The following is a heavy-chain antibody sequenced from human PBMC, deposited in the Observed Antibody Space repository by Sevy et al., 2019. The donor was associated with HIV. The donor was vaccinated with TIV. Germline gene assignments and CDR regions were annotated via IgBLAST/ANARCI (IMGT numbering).Heavy chain of an antibody. D-gene: IGHD2-15*01. V-gene: IGHV3-7*01. J-gene: IGHJ4*02. CDR2: INQAGSDK. Sequence: GGSLRLSCAASGFTFSDSWMTWVRQGPGKGVEWVSNINQAGSDKYYVDSVRGRLTISRDNAKNSLYLQMNSLRVEDTALYYCAGGGFLSRYWGQGSLVTVSS. CDR1: GFTFSDSW. CDR3: AGGGFLSRY.